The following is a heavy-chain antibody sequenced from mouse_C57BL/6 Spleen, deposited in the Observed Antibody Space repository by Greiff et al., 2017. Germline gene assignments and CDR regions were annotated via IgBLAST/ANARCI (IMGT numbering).Heavy chain of an antibody. D-gene: IGHD1-1*01. Sequence: QVTLKVSGPGILQSSQTLSLTCSFSGFSLSTSGMGVSWIRQPSGKGLEWLAHIYWDDDKRYNPSLKRRLTISKDTSRNQVFLKIPSVDTADTATTSLPRSLVTPLVDYSFANWGKGTTLTVSS. CDR2: IYWDDDK. V-gene: IGHV8-12*01. CDR1: GFSLSTSGMG. CDR3: PRSLVTPLVDYSFAN. J-gene: IGHJ2*01.